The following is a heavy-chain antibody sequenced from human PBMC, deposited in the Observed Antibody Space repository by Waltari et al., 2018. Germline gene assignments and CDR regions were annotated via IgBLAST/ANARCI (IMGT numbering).Heavy chain of an antibody. V-gene: IGHV3-23*04. Sequence: EVQLVESGGGLVQPGGSLRLSCAASGFTFSSYAMSWVRQAPGKGLEWVSAIRCSGGSTYYAGSVKGRFTIARDNSKNTLYLQMNSRRAEDTAVYYCAKSGGRSLIVVVPAAVSLDYWGQGTLVTVSS. CDR1: GFTFSSYA. CDR3: AKSGGRSLIVVVPAAVSLDY. CDR2: IRCSGGST. D-gene: IGHD2-2*01. J-gene: IGHJ4*02.